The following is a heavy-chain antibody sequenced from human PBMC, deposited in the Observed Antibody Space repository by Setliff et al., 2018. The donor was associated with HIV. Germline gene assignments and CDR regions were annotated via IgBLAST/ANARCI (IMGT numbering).Heavy chain of an antibody. V-gene: IGHV3-20*04. J-gene: IGHJ4*02. D-gene: IGHD3-22*01. CDR1: GFTFDDYG. CDR3: ARTDSSGYYYGGVY. Sequence: GGSLRLSCAASGFTFDDYGMSWVRQAPGKGLEWVSGINWNGGSTGYAASVKGRFTISRDNAKNSLYLQMNSLRAEDTALYYCARTDSSGYYYGGVYWGQGTLVTVSS. CDR2: INWNGGST.